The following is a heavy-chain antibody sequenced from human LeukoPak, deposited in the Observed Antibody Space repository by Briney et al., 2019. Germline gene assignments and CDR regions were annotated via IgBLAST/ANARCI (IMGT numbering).Heavy chain of an antibody. V-gene: IGHV5-51*01. Sequence: GESLKISCKGSGYSFTSYWIGWVRQMPGKGLEWMGIIYPGYSDTRYSPSFQGQVPISADQSISTAYLQWSSLKASDHAMYYCATLPYCSSTSCYAGWFDPWGQGTLVTVSS. D-gene: IGHD2-2*01. CDR2: IYPGYSDT. CDR1: GYSFTSYW. J-gene: IGHJ5*02. CDR3: ATLPYCSSTSCYAGWFDP.